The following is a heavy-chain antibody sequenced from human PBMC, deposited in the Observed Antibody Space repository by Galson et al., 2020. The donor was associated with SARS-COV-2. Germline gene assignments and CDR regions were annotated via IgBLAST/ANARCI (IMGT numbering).Heavy chain of an antibody. CDR3: ARHLKGPVWFGELFPGGAFDI. V-gene: IGHV4-59*08. D-gene: IGHD3-10*01. CDR2: VSYNGDT. CDR1: GASISSSY. Sequence: SQTLSLTCAVSGASISSSYWSWIRQPPGKGLEWLGYVSYNGDTHYNPSLESRVTISADTSKNQFSLRVRSVTAADTAVYFCARHLKGPVWFGELFPGGAFDIWGQGKLVTVSS. J-gene: IGHJ3*02.